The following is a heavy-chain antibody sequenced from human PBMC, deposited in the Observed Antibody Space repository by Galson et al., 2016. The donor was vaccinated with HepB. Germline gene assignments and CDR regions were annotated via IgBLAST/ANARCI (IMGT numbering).Heavy chain of an antibody. Sequence: TLSLTCTVSGGSISTSGYYWTWIRQHPGKGLAWIGYIYYSGSTYYNPSLKRRVIISVDTSKNQFSLKLPSVTAADTAVYYCARWAGYSDYWGQGTLVTVSS. D-gene: IGHD6-19*01. J-gene: IGHJ4*02. CDR2: IYYSGST. CDR1: GGSISTSGYY. V-gene: IGHV4-31*03. CDR3: ARWAGYSDY.